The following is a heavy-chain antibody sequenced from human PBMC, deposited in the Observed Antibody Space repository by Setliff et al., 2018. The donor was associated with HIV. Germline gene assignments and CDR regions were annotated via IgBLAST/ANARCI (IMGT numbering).Heavy chain of an antibody. D-gene: IGHD5-12*01. V-gene: IGHV4-38-2*02. Sequence: ASETLSLTCAVSGSLISSGYYWGWVRQSPGKGLEWIGSIYHSGSTHYNPSLRSRVSISVDLPKNQFSLKLSSVTAADTAVYYCARDDREWLRAIDHWGQGTQVTVSS. CDR2: IYHSGST. CDR3: ARDDREWLRAIDH. CDR1: GSLISSGYY. J-gene: IGHJ5*02.